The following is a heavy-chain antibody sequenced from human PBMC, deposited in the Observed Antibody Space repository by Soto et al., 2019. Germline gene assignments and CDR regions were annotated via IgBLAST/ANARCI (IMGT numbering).Heavy chain of an antibody. CDR3: ARDLTPTYYDFWSGTRPIDY. V-gene: IGHV3-33*01. D-gene: IGHD3-3*01. J-gene: IGHJ4*02. Sequence: LRLSCAASGFTFSSYGMYWVRQAPGKGLEWVAVIWYDGSNKYYADSVKGRFTISRDNSKNTLYLQMNSLRAEDTAVYYCARDLTPTYYDFWSGTRPIDYWGQGTLVTVSS. CDR2: IWYDGSNK. CDR1: GFTFSSYG.